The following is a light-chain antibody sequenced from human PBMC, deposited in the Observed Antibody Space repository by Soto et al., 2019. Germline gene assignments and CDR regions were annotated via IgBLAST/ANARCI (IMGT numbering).Light chain of an antibody. CDR2: GVS. CDR3: SSHTDKTYI. J-gene: IGLJ1*01. Sequence: QSALTQPASVSGSPGQSITISCTGTISDFVVYNYVSWYQQHPGKAPKLMIYGVSNRPSGVSNRFSGSKSGNTASLTISGLQADDEADYYCSSHTDKTYIFGSGTKVTVL. V-gene: IGLV2-14*01. CDR1: ISDFVVYNY.